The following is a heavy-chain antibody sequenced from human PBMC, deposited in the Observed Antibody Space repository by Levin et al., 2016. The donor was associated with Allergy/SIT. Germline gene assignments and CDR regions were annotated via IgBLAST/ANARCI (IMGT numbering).Heavy chain of an antibody. Sequence: WIRQPPGKGLEWIGYIYHSGSTYYNPSLKSRVTISVDRSKNQFSLKLSSVTAADTAVYYCARATVTTVGYNWFDPWGQGTLVTRLL. J-gene: IGHJ5*02. CDR2: IYHSGST. D-gene: IGHD4-17*01. V-gene: IGHV4-30-2*01. CDR3: ARATVTTVGYNWFDP.